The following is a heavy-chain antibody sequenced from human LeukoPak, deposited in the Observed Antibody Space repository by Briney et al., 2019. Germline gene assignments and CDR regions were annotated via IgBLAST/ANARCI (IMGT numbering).Heavy chain of an antibody. CDR2: INHSGST. J-gene: IGHJ6*02. V-gene: IGHV4-34*01. D-gene: IGHD2-2*01. CDR1: GGSFSGYY. Sequence: KSSETLSLTCAVYGGSFSGYYWSWIRQPPGKGLEWIGEINHSGSTNYNPSLKSRVTISVDTSKNQFSLKLSSVTAADTAVNYCARGIVVVPAAMGRYYYYGMDVWGQGTTVTVSS. CDR3: ARGIVVVPAAMGRYYYYGMDV.